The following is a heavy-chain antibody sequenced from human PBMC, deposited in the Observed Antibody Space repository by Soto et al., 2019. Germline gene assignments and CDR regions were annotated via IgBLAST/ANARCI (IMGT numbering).Heavy chain of an antibody. D-gene: IGHD3-10*01. CDR3: ATRSGGGGAFDF. CDR2: ISSSGSTI. Sequence: EVQLVESGGGLVQPGGSLRLSCAASGFTFSTYEMNWVRQAPGKGLEWVSYISSSGSTIYYADSVKGRFTISRDNAKNSLYLQMNSVRAEDTAVYYCATRSGGGGAFDFWDQGTMVTVSS. V-gene: IGHV3-48*03. J-gene: IGHJ3*01. CDR1: GFTFSTYE.